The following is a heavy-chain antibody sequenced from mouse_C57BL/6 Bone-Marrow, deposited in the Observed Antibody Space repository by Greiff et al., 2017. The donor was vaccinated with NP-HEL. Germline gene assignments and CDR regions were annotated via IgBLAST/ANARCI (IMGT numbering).Heavy chain of an antibody. CDR1: GFTFSDYG. CDR3: ARGGGDKDAMDY. V-gene: IGHV5-17*01. D-gene: IGHD3-3*01. Sequence: EVHLVESGGGLVKPGGSLKLSCAASGFTFSDYGMHWVRQAPEKGLEWVAYISSGSSTIYYADTVKGRFTISRDNAKNTLFLQMTSLGSEDTAMYYCARGGGDKDAMDYWGQGTSVTVSS. CDR2: ISSGSSTI. J-gene: IGHJ4*01.